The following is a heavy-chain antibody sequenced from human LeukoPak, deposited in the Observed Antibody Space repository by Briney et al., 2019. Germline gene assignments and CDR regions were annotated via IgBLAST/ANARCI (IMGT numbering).Heavy chain of an antibody. J-gene: IGHJ4*02. CDR1: GFTFSSCG. V-gene: IGHV3-23*01. D-gene: IGHD3-22*01. CDR3: AKRDYYDSSGYSPLFDN. CDR2: ISYSGDST. Sequence: GGSLRLSCAASGFTFSSCGMSWVRQAPGKGLEWVSGISYSGDSTYSEDSVKGRFTISRDNSKNTLYLQMNSLRAEDTALYFCAKRDYYDSSGYSPLFDNGGQGILVTVSS.